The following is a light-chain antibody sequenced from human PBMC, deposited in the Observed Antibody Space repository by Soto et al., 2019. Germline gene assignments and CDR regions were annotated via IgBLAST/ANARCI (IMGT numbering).Light chain of an antibody. Sequence: DIQMTQSPSSLSASVRDKVTITCRASQGINSYLAWYQQKPGKVPKLLIYASSTLQSGVPSRFSGSGSGTDFTLTISSLQPEDVATYYCQKYDSAPWTFGQGTKVEIK. J-gene: IGKJ1*01. CDR3: QKYDSAPWT. CDR1: QGINSY. CDR2: ASS. V-gene: IGKV1-27*01.